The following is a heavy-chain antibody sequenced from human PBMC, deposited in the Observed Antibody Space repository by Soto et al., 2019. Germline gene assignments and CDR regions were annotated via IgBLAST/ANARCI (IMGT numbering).Heavy chain of an antibody. CDR2: IWNDGSKQ. V-gene: IGHV3-33*01. D-gene: IGHD4-17*01. CDR1: GFTFSRYG. Sequence: QVQLVESGGGVVQPGRSLRLSCVASGFTFSRYGMHWVRHAPGKGLEWVAVIWNDGSKQVYDDSVKGRFTISRDNSKNTLYLEMDSLRDEDTSVYYCARDDDYEANAIDLWGQGTLVTVSS. CDR3: ARDDDYEANAIDL. J-gene: IGHJ5*02.